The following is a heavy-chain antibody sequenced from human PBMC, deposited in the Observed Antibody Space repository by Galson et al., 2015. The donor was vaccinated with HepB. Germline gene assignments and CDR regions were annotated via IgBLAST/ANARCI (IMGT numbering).Heavy chain of an antibody. CDR1: GFTVSKSY. J-gene: IGHJ4*02. Sequence: SLRLSCAVSGFTVSKSYVSWVRQAPGKGLEWLSVIYSGGHAFYADPVQGRFTISRDTSKNTVYLQMRSLGAEDTAVYYCASPFCIGGNCYPLWYWGQGTLVTVSS. CDR3: ASPFCIGGNCYPLWY. D-gene: IGHD2-15*01. V-gene: IGHV3-53*01. CDR2: IYSGGHA.